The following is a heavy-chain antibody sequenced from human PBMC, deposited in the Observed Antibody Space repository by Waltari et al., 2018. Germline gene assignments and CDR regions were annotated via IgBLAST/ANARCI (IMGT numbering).Heavy chain of an antibody. Sequence: QLQLQESGPGLVKPSETLSLTCTVSGGSISSSSYYWGWLRQPPGKGLEWIWSTYYSGSTYYNPSLKSRVTISVDTSKNQFSLKLSSVTAADTAVYYCARDRETTPDFDYWGQGTLVTVSS. D-gene: IGHD1-7*01. V-gene: IGHV4-39*07. CDR2: TYYSGST. CDR1: GGSISSSSYY. J-gene: IGHJ4*02. CDR3: ARDRETTPDFDY.